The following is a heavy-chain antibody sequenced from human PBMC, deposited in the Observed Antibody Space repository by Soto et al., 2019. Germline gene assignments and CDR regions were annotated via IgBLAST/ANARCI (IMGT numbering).Heavy chain of an antibody. V-gene: IGHV5-51*03. CDR3: AREGYDILTGYYKTYYYYGMDV. D-gene: IGHD3-9*01. CDR2: IYPGDSDT. Sequence: EVQLVQSGAEVKKPGESLKISCKGSGYSFTSYWIGWVRQMPGKGLEWMGIIYPGDSDTRYSPSFQGQVTISADKSIRTAYLQWSSLKASDNAMYYCAREGYDILTGYYKTYYYYGMDVWGQGTTVTVSS. CDR1: GYSFTSYW. J-gene: IGHJ6*02.